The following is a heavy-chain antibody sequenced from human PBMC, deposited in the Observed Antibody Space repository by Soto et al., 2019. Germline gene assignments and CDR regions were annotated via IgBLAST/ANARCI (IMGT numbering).Heavy chain of an antibody. CDR2: INSDGSTT. Sequence: VGSLRLSCTASGFTLSYYWMHWVRQAPGKGLVWVSRINSDGSTTNYADSVKGRFTISRDNAKNTLYLEMNSLRAEDTAVYYCANFYSGSYSTYWGQGTLVTVSS. D-gene: IGHD1-26*01. V-gene: IGHV3-74*01. J-gene: IGHJ4*02. CDR1: GFTLSYYW. CDR3: ANFYSGSYSTY.